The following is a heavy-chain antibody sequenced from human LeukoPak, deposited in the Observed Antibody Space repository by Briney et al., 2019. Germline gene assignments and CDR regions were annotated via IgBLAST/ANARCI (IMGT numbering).Heavy chain of an antibody. CDR3: AKRRSGSSEFDP. J-gene: IGHJ5*02. Sequence: SETLSLTCTVSGGSISSSSYYWGWIRQPPGKGLEWIGNIYYSGSTYYNPSLKSRVTISVDTSKNQFSLKLTSVTAADTAVYYCAKRRSGSSEFDPWAREPWSPSPQ. V-gene: IGHV4-39*01. D-gene: IGHD6-25*01. CDR2: IYYSGST. CDR1: GGSISSSSYY.